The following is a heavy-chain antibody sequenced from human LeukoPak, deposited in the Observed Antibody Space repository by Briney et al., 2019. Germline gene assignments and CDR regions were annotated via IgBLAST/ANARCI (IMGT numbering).Heavy chain of an antibody. CDR1: GGTFSSYA. Sequence: GASVKVSCKASGGTFSSYAISWVRQAPGQGLEWMGGIIPILGTANYAQKFQGRVTITTDESTSTAYMELSSLRSEDTAVYYCARGDSSGSPIVYWGQGTLVTASS. CDR2: IIPILGTA. D-gene: IGHD3-22*01. V-gene: IGHV1-69*05. CDR3: ARGDSSGSPIVY. J-gene: IGHJ4*02.